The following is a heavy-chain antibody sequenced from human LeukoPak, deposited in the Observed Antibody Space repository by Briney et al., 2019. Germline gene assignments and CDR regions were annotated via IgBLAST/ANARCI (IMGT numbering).Heavy chain of an antibody. D-gene: IGHD1-26*01. CDR3: ARGSRTYYPFDH. CDR1: GFTLSSYG. Sequence: GGSLRLSCAASGFTLSSYGMHWVRQAPGKGLEWVAVTSYDGSNKYYADSVKGRFTISRDNSKSTESLQMNSLRAEDTAVYYCARGSRTYYPFDHWGQGTLVTVSS. J-gene: IGHJ4*02. CDR2: TSYDGSNK. V-gene: IGHV3-30-3*01.